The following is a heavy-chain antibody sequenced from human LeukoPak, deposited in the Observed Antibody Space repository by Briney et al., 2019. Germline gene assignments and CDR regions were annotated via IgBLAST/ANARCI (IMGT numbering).Heavy chain of an antibody. CDR1: GFTFSSYA. D-gene: IGHD1-26*01. V-gene: IGHV3-23*01. CDR3: AKGPYSGSYYATSPFDY. CDR2: ISGSGGST. Sequence: LPGGSLRLSCAASGFTFSSYAMSWVRQAPGKGLEWVSAISGSGGSTYYADSVKGRLTISRDNSKNTLYLQMNSLRAEDTAVYYCAKGPYSGSYYATSPFDYWGQGTLVTVSS. J-gene: IGHJ4*02.